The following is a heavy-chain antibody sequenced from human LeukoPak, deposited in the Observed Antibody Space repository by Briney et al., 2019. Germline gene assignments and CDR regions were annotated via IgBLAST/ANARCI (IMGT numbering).Heavy chain of an antibody. D-gene: IGHD3-9*01. CDR3: VKGSYYDILTGYYGDY. J-gene: IGHJ4*02. V-gene: IGHV3-64D*06. Sequence: GGSLRLSCSASGFTFSSHAMHWVRQAPGKGLEYVSAINNNGGSTYYADSVKGRFSISRDNTKNTLYLQMSSLRAEDTAVYYCVKGSYYDILTGYYGDYWGQGTLVTVSS. CDR2: INNNGGST. CDR1: GFTFSSHA.